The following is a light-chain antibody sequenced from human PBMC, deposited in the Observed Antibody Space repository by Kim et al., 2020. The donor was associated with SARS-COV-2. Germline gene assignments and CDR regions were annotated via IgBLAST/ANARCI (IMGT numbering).Light chain of an antibody. CDR1: SLRNYY. CDR2: GRN. J-gene: IGLJ3*02. Sequence: LGQTVRITWQGDSLRNYYASWYQQKPRQAPVVVIYGRNDRPSGIPDRFSGSNSGNTASLTITGAQAEDEANYYCNSRDSSGNHLVFGGGTKLTVL. V-gene: IGLV3-19*01. CDR3: NSRDSSGNHLV.